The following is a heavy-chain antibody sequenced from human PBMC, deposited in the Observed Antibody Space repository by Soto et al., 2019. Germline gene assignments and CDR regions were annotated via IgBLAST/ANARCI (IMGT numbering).Heavy chain of an antibody. CDR3: ARRHSHGLTSHGTYFDF. CDR1: GLLVNCSD. V-gene: IGHV3-23*01. J-gene: IGHJ4*02. Sequence: GGSLRLSCAVSGLLVNCSDLSWVRQSPGKELEWASGMSGVDDSKSYADSVKGRLTISRDNAQNTLFLQMNNLRVADTATYYGARRHSHGLTSHGTYFDFRGQGTLVTVSS. D-gene: IGHD1-26*01. CDR2: MSGVDDSK.